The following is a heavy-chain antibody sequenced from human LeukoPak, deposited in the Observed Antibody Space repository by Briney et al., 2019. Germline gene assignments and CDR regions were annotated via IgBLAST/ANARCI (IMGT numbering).Heavy chain of an antibody. V-gene: IGHV3-7*03. CDR3: ARALSRLYYYYGMDV. CDR2: INQDGSHK. Sequence: GGSLRLSCAASGITFSSYWMSWVRQAPGKGLEWVSNINQDGSHKTYVGSVRGRFTISRDNARNSLYLQMNSLRAEDTAVYYCARALSRLYYYYGMDVWGQGTTVTVSS. D-gene: IGHD6-13*01. J-gene: IGHJ6*02. CDR1: GITFSSYW.